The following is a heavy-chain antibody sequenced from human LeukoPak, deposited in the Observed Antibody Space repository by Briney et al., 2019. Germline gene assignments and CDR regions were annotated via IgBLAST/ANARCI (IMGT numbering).Heavy chain of an antibody. D-gene: IGHD2-8*01. Sequence: ASVKVSCKASGYTFTSYGISWVRQAPGQGLEWMGWISAYNGNTNYAQKLQDRVTMTTDTSTSTVYMELRSLRSDDTAVYYCARNAEDYYYYGMDVWGQGTTVTVSS. J-gene: IGHJ6*02. CDR1: GYTFTSYG. CDR3: ARNAEDYYYYGMDV. V-gene: IGHV1-18*01. CDR2: ISAYNGNT.